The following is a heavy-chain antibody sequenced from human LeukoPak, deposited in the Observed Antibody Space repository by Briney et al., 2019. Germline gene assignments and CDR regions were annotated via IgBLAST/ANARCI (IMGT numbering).Heavy chain of an antibody. J-gene: IGHJ4*02. V-gene: IGHV4-31*03. CDR2: IHHSGST. CDR3: ARLVDGRWSGTTCYFDY. D-gene: IGHD3-3*01. CDR1: GGSISSGDYY. Sequence: SQTLSLTCTVSGGSISSGDYYWSWIRQHPGKGLEWIGEIHHSGSTYSNPSLRCRITMSVDTSKNQFYLNLSSVTAADTAVFYCARLVDGRWSGTTCYFDYWGQGTLVTVSS.